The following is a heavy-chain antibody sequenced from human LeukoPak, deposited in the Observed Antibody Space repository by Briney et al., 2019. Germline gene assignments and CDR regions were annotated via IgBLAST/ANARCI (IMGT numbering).Heavy chain of an antibody. Sequence: GSLRLSCAASGFTFSNYWMSWVRQAPGKGLEWVANIKQDGSEKYYVDSVKGRFTISRDNAKNSLYLQMNSLRAEDTAVYYCAREGDGYKYFDYWGQGTLVTVSS. D-gene: IGHD5-24*01. CDR3: AREGDGYKYFDY. CDR2: IKQDGSEK. J-gene: IGHJ4*02. V-gene: IGHV3-7*01. CDR1: GFTFSNYW.